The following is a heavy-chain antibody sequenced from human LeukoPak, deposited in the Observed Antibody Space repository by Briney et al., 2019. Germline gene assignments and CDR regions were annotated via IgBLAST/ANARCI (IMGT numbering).Heavy chain of an antibody. CDR1: GFTFSRYA. CDR2: ICGSGGST. J-gene: IGHJ4*02. Sequence: AGGSLRLSCAASGFTFSRYAMSCVRQAPGKRLEWVSAICGSGGSTYYADSVKGRFTISRDNSKNTLYLQMNSLRAEDTAVYYCAKVKGGGSGWYGGGYYFDYWGQGTLVTVSS. V-gene: IGHV3-23*01. D-gene: IGHD6-19*01. CDR3: AKVKGGGSGWYGGGYYFDY.